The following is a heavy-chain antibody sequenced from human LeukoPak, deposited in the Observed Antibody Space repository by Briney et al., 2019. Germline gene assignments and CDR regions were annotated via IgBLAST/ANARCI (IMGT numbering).Heavy chain of an antibody. CDR3: ARDVGEYCSSVSCYASDY. J-gene: IGHJ4*02. V-gene: IGHV1-18*01. CDR1: GYTFTTYN. D-gene: IGHD2-2*01. Sequence: ASVKVSCKASGYTFTTYNINWVRQAPGQGLEWMGWISGYNGNTNYAQKLQGRVTMTRDTSISTAYMELSRLRSDDTAIYYCARDVGEYCSSVSCYASDYWGQGTLVTVSS. CDR2: ISGYNGNT.